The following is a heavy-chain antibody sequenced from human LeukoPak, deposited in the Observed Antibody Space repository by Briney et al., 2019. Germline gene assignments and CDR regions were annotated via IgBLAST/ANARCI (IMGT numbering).Heavy chain of an antibody. J-gene: IGHJ4*02. CDR3: ARRGRGNSDPSDY. V-gene: IGHV3-7*01. Sequence: HPGGSLRLSCAASGFTFSTYWMSWVRQAPGKGLEWVANIKEDGSEKYYGDSVKGRFTISRDNAKNSLYLQMNSLRAEDTAVYYCARRGRGNSDPSDYWGQGTLVTVSS. CDR2: IKEDGSEK. D-gene: IGHD4-23*01. CDR1: GFTFSTYW.